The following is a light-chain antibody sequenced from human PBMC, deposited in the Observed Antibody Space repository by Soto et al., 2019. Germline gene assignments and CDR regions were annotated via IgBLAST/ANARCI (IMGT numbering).Light chain of an antibody. CDR2: GAS. J-gene: IGKJ5*01. Sequence: EIVLTQSPGTLSLSPGERATLSCRASQSVSSSYLAWYQQKPGQAPRLLIYGASNRATGIPDRFSGSGSGTDFTLTISRLEPEDFAVYYCQQYHNWPPITFGQGTRLEIK. CDR3: QQYHNWPPIT. CDR1: QSVSSSY. V-gene: IGKV3-20*01.